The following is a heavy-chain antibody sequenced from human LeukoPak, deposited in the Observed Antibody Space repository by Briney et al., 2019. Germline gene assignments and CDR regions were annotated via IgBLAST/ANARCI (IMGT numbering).Heavy chain of an antibody. D-gene: IGHD6-13*01. CDR2: IYY. CDR1: GGSIRSSSYY. V-gene: IGHV4-39*07. CDR3: ARDLYSSRTNDAFVI. Sequence: PSETLSLTCTVSGGSIRSSSYYWGWIRQPPGKGLEWIGSIYYTISVDTSKNQFSLKLTSVTAADTALYYCARDLYSSRTNDAFVIWGQGTMVTVSS. J-gene: IGHJ3*02.